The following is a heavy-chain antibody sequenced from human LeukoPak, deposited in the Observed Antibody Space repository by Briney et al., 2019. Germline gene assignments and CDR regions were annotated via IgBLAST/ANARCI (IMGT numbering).Heavy chain of an antibody. CDR2: INHSGST. CDR3: ARVEGSLIAVASLYYFDY. V-gene: IGHV4-34*01. D-gene: IGHD6-19*01. Sequence: SEALSLTCAVYGGSFSGYYWSWIRQPPGKGLEWIGEINHSGSTNYNPSLKSRVTISVDTYKNQFSLKLSSVTAADTAVYYCARVEGSLIAVASLYYFDYWGQGTLVTVSS. CDR1: GGSFSGYY. J-gene: IGHJ4*02.